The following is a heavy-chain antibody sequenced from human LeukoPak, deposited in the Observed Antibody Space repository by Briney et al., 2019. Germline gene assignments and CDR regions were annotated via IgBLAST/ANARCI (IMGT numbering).Heavy chain of an antibody. CDR2: INIDGNEK. Sequence: GGSLRLSCAASGFIFTTYWMSWVRQAPGKGLEWVAHINIDGNEKFYVDSVRGRFTISRDNAENSLLLQMNSLRAEDTAVYYCAKSSDLEGAWIQLWVDAFDIWGQGTMVTVSS. J-gene: IGHJ3*02. CDR3: AKSSDLEGAWIQLWVDAFDI. CDR1: GFIFTTYW. V-gene: IGHV3-7*01. D-gene: IGHD5-18*01.